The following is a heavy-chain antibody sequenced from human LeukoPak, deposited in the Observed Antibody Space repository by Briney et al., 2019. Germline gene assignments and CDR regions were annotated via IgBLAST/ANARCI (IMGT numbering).Heavy chain of an antibody. J-gene: IGHJ5*02. D-gene: IGHD3-22*01. CDR3: VLGSGYYYGWFDP. CDR1: GVSVSSGGYY. CDR2: IYYSGST. Sequence: PSETLSLTCTVSGVSVSSGGYYWGWIRQHPGTGLEWIGYIYYSGSTYYNPSLKSRVAISVDTSKNQFSLKLSSVTAADTAVYYCVLGSGYYYGWFDPWGQGTLVTVSS. V-gene: IGHV4-31*03.